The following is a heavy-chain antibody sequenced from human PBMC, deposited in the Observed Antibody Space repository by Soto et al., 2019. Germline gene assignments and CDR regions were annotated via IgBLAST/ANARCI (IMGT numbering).Heavy chain of an antibody. Sequence: SEILSLTCTVSGGSIRSGDYYWSWIRQPPGKGLEWIGTIYYRGGTYYNPSLKSRVTISVDTSKNQFSLNLSSVTAADTAVYYWARHASGDYFDYWGQGILVTVSS. CDR1: GGSIRSGDYY. J-gene: IGHJ4*02. D-gene: IGHD4-17*01. CDR3: ARHASGDYFDY. CDR2: IYYRGGT. V-gene: IGHV4-39*01.